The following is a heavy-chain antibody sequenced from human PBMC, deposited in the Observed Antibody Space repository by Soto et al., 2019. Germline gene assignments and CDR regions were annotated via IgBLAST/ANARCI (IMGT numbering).Heavy chain of an antibody. CDR2: ISGSGGSP. CDR1: GLIFSNYA. J-gene: IGHJ4*02. D-gene: IGHD6-13*01. V-gene: IGHV3-23*01. CDR3: AREGDITAAFDY. Sequence: EVQVLESGGVLVQPGGALRLSCVAPGLIFSNYAMSWVRQAPGKRLEWVSGISGSGGSPHYADSAKGRFTISRDNAKNTLFLQMNTLRAEDTAVYYCAREGDITAAFDYWGQGTLVTVSS.